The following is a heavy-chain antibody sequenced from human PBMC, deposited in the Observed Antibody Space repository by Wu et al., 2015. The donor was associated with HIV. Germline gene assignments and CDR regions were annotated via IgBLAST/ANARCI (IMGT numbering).Heavy chain of an antibody. CDR1: GYTFTTYD. V-gene: IGHV1-8*01. CDR3: ARGQYYYESSDYYYQYYGMDV. CDR2: MNPKSGNT. D-gene: IGHD3-22*01. Sequence: QVQLVQSGAEVKKPGASVKVSCKASGYTFTTYDINWVRQATGQGLEWMGWMNPKSGNTGYAQKFQGRVTMTKDTSTNTAYMELSSLRSEDTAVYYCARGQYYYESSDYYYQYYGMDVWGQGTTVTVSS. J-gene: IGHJ6*02.